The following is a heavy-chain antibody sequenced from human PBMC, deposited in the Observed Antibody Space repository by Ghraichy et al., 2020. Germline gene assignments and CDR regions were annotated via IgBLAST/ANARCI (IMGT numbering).Heavy chain of an antibody. J-gene: IGHJ3*02. V-gene: IGHV1-2*04. Sequence: ASVKVSCKASGYTFTGYYMHWVRQAPGQGLEWMGWINPNSGGTNYAQKFQGWVTMTRDTSISTAYMELSRLRSDDTAVYYCARAGSINQYCSSTSCYGPGMVAFDIWGQGTMVTVSS. CDR1: GYTFTGYY. D-gene: IGHD2-2*01. CDR3: ARAGSINQYCSSTSCYGPGMVAFDI. CDR2: INPNSGGT.